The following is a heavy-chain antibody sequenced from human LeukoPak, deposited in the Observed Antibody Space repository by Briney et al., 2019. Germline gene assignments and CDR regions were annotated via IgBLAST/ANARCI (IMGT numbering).Heavy chain of an antibody. Sequence: GGSLRLSCAASGFTFSRYWMHWVRQAPGKGLVWVSRINTDGSDTIYADSVKGRFTISRDNAKNTLYLQMNSLRAEDTAVYYCARDQSIAGPTTADYWGQGTLVTVSS. D-gene: IGHD1-26*01. J-gene: IGHJ4*02. CDR2: INTDGSDT. CDR3: ARDQSIAGPTTADY. CDR1: GFTFSRYW. V-gene: IGHV3-74*01.